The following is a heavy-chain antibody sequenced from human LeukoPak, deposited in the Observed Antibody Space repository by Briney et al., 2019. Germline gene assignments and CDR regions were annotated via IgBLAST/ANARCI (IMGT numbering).Heavy chain of an antibody. Sequence: GGSLRLSCVVSGFTFSRYWTSWVRQAPGKGLEWVANIKSDGSEKYYVDSVKGRFTISRDNAKSSLYLQMNSLRAEDTAVYYCARDTRDGYNWDFDYWGQGTLVTVSS. CDR2: IKSDGSEK. D-gene: IGHD5-24*01. J-gene: IGHJ4*02. CDR3: ARDTRDGYNWDFDY. V-gene: IGHV3-7*05. CDR1: GFTFSRYW.